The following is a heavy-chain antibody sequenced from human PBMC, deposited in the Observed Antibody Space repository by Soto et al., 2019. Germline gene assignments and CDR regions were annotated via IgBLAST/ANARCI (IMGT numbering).Heavy chain of an antibody. CDR2: INPNGGST. CDR1: GYTFNTYY. CDR3: ARDLGSSGYSVHGY. J-gene: IGHJ4*02. V-gene: IGHV1-46*02. D-gene: IGHD3-22*01. Sequence: QVQLVQSGAEVKKPGASVKVSCKASGYTFNTYYIQWVRQAPGQGLEWMGIINPNGGSTIYAQKFKGRVTMTRDTSTNTVYMELRSLRSDDTAVYYCARDLGSSGYSVHGYWGQGTLVTVSS.